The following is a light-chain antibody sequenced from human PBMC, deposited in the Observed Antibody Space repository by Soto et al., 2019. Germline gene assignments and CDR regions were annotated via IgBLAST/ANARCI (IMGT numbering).Light chain of an antibody. V-gene: IGKV1-9*01. J-gene: IGKJ4*01. CDR1: QGITSY. Sequence: DIQLTQSPSFLSASVADRVTITCRASQGITSYLAWYQQKPGKAPKLLIYAASTLQSGVPSRFSGSGSGTEFTLTISSLQPEDFATYYCQQLHSYPLTFGGGTKVDIK. CDR3: QQLHSYPLT. CDR2: AAS.